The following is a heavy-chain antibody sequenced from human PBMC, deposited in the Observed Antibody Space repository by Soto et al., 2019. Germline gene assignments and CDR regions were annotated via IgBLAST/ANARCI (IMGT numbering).Heavy chain of an antibody. CDR1: GFTFSSQG. J-gene: IGHJ4*02. Sequence: GGSLRLSSAASGFTFSSQGMNWVRQAPGKGLEWVAVISGGGSSTYYADSVKGRFTISRDNPKNTMYLQMDGLRLEDTAVYYCANRPGTTADYWGQGTLVTVSS. V-gene: IGHV3-23*01. D-gene: IGHD1-1*01. CDR3: ANRPGTTADY. CDR2: ISGGGSST.